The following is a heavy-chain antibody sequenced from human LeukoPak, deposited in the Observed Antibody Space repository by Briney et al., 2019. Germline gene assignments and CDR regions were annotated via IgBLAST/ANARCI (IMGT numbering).Heavy chain of an antibody. J-gene: IGHJ4*02. V-gene: IGHV4-59*11. D-gene: IGHD3-22*01. CDR3: ARYYYDSSGSYYFDY. CDR2: IYYSGST. CDR1: GGSISSHY. Sequence: SETLSLTCTVSGGSISSHYWSWIRQPPGKGLEWIGYIYYSGSTNYNPSLTSRVTISVDTSKNQFSLKLSSVTAADTAVYYCARYYYDSSGSYYFDYWGQGTLVTVSS.